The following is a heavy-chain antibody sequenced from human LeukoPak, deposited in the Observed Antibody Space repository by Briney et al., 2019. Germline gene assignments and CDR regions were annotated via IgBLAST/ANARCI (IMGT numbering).Heavy chain of an antibody. CDR2: MSSSSGLI. CDR1: GFTFSRYS. J-gene: IGHJ4*02. D-gene: IGHD1-26*01. Sequence: PGGSLRLSCAATGFTFSRYSMNWVRQAPGKGLEWVSSMSSSSGLIYYGDAVKGRFTVSRDNAKRSLYLQMNSLRADDTAVYYCAREFDGSASGAGYWGQGTLVTVSS. V-gene: IGHV3-21*01. CDR3: AREFDGSASGAGY.